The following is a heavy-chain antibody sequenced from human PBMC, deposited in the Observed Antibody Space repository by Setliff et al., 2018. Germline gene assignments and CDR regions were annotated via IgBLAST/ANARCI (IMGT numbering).Heavy chain of an antibody. CDR3: ARVLLYNSALDN. V-gene: IGHV3-66*02. CDR2: IYGSGDT. J-gene: IGHJ4*02. Sequence: PGGSLRLSCAASGFSLSNTYMAWVRQAPGKGLEWISIIYGSGDTYHADSVKGRFTLSRDTSKNTMYLQMNSLRREDTAVYYCARVLLYNSALDNWGQGTLVTVSS. D-gene: IGHD6-25*01. CDR1: GFSLSNTY.